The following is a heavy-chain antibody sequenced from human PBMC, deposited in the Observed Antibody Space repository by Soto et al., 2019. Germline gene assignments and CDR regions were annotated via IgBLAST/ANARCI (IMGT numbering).Heavy chain of an antibody. Sequence: EVQRLEPGGGLVQPGGSLRLSCAASGFTFSSYAMSWVRQAPGKGLEWVSAISGSGGSTYYADSVKGRFTISRDNSKNTLYLQMNSLRAEDTAVYYCAKDYYGSGRNWFDPWGQGTLVTVSS. CDR1: GFTFSSYA. D-gene: IGHD3-10*01. CDR2: ISGSGGST. J-gene: IGHJ5*02. V-gene: IGHV3-23*01. CDR3: AKDYYGSGRNWFDP.